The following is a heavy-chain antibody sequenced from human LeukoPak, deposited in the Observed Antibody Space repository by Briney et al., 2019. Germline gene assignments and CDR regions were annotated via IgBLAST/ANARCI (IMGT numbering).Heavy chain of an antibody. D-gene: IGHD3-10*01. V-gene: IGHV3-15*01. J-gene: IGHJ4*02. CDR1: GFVFSDAW. Sequence: GGSLRLSCAVSGFVFSDAWMSWVRQAPGKGLEWIGRIKSKTDGETTNYAEPVRGRFTISRDDSKSAVYLQMNSLKIEDTAVYYCTTDLGTYYHGSQRLIPIDYWGQGTLVTVSS. CDR3: TTDLGTYYHGSQRLIPIDY. CDR2: IKSKTDGETT.